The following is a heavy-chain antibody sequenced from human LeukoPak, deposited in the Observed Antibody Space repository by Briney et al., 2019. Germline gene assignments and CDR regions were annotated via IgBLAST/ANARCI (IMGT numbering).Heavy chain of an antibody. CDR3: ARDQGEKSAYYDILTGYYAFDI. CDR1: SGSISIRSDY. D-gene: IGHD3-9*01. J-gene: IGHJ3*02. Sequence: SQTLSLTCTVSSGSISIRSDYWSWIRQPAGKGLEWIGRIYTSGSTNYNPSLKSRVTISVDPSKNQFSLKLSSVTAADTAVYYCARDQGEKSAYYDILTGYYAFDIWGQGTMVTVSS. V-gene: IGHV4-61*02. CDR2: IYTSGST.